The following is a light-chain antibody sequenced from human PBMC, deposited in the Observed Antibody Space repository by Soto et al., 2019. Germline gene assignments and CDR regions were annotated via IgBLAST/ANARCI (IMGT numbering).Light chain of an antibody. Sequence: EIVLTQSPATLSVSPGERVTLSCRASQSVDINLAWYQQKPGQAPRLLIYGASTRATDMSGTFSGRGSGTEFTLTISNLEPEDFAVYYCQQHISWPLTFGGGTKVDIK. CDR1: QSVDIN. CDR2: GAS. J-gene: IGKJ4*01. CDR3: QQHISWPLT. V-gene: IGKV3-15*01.